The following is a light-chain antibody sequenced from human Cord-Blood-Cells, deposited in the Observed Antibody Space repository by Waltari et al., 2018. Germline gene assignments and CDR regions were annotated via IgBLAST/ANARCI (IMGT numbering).Light chain of an antibody. Sequence: DVVMTQSPASLPVSLGDRATIHCKSSQNLFWSSNFKNYSSWYQQKPGQPPKLLFYWASARESGFPDGSSGSGAGKNDAFTISGVKAEDVAVSYGQQYYSAPPTFGQGTKVKIK. CDR2: WAS. CDR1: QNLFWSSNFKNY. CDR3: QQYYSAPPT. J-gene: IGKJ2*01. V-gene: IGKV4-1*01.